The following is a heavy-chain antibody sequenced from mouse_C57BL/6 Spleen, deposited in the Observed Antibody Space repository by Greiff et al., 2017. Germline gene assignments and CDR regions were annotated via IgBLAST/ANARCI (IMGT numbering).Heavy chain of an antibody. V-gene: IGHV1-54*01. J-gene: IGHJ2*01. CDR3: ARYYLGYFDY. Sequence: VQLQQSGAELVRPGTSVKVSCKASGYAFTNYLIEWVKQRPGQGLEWIGVINPGSGGTNYTEKFKGKATLTADKSSSTAYMQLSSLTSEDSAVYFCARYYLGYFDYWGQGTTLTVSS. D-gene: IGHD1-1*01. CDR1: GYAFTNYL. CDR2: INPGSGGT.